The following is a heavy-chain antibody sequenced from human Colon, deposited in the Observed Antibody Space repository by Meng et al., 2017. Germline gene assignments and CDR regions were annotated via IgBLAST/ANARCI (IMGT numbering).Heavy chain of an antibody. J-gene: IGHJ4*02. CDR2: IYLGGSP. V-gene: IGHV4-4*02. CDR1: GGSISSSQW. CDR3: ARHGGWHFDY. D-gene: IGHD6-19*01. Sequence: HVQLQESGPGLVEPSGTLSLNCEVSGGSISSSQWWSWVRQPPGKGLEWIGQIYLGGSPAYSPSLESRITMSVDKSNNQFSLRLRSVTAADTAVYYCARHGGWHFDYWGQGTLVTVSS.